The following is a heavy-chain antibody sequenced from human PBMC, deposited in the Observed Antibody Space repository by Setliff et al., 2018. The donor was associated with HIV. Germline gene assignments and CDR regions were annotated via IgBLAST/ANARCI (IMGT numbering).Heavy chain of an antibody. V-gene: IGHV4-34*01. Sequence: TLSLTCAVYGGSFSGYYWSWIRQPPGKGLEWIGEINHSGSTNYNPSLKSRVTISVDTSNQFSLKLSSVTAADAAVYYCARSPSYRSSWEYYFDYWGQGILVTVSS. D-gene: IGHD6-13*01. J-gene: IGHJ4*02. CDR2: INHSGST. CDR3: ARSPSYRSSWEYYFDY. CDR1: GGSFSGYY.